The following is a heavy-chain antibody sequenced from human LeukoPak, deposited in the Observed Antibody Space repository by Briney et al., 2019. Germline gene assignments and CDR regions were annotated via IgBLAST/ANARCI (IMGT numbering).Heavy chain of an antibody. CDR2: VYYSGST. D-gene: IGHD5-18*01. CDR1: GGSISTISDS. J-gene: IGHJ4*02. CDR3: ARRSSPIQLWVNFDY. V-gene: IGHV4-39*01. Sequence: PSETLSLTCAVSGGSISTISDSWDWIRQPPGKGLEWIGSVYYSGSTYYNPSLKSRIIISVDTSKNQFSLKLNSVTAADTAVYYCARRSSPIQLWVNFDYWGQGTLVTVSS.